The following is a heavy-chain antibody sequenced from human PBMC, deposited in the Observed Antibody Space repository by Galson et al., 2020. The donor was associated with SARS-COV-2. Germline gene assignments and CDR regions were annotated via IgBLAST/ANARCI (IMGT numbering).Heavy chain of an antibody. Sequence: GGSLRLSCAASGFTFDDYAMHWVRQAPGKGLEWVSGISWNSGSIGYADSVKGRFTISRDNAKNSLYLQMNSLRSEDTAVYYCARDRFRADYVWGSYRYTADYWGQGTLVTVSS. D-gene: IGHD3-16*02. CDR2: ISWNSGSI. J-gene: IGHJ4*02. CDR1: GFTFDDYA. CDR3: ARDRFRADYVWGSYRYTADY. V-gene: IGHV3-9*01.